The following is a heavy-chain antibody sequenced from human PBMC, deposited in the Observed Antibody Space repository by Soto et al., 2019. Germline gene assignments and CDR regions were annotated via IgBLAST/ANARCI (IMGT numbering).Heavy chain of an antibody. CDR2: IWYDGSNK. Sequence: VQLVESGGGVVQPGRSLRLSCAASGFTFSSYGMHWVRQAPGKGLEWVAVIWYDGSNKYYADSVKGRFTISRDNSKNTLYLQMNSLRAEDTAVYYCAREEYDKGYYYDSSGYYLLPGYWGQGTLVTVSS. V-gene: IGHV3-33*01. D-gene: IGHD3-22*01. CDR3: AREEYDKGYYYDSSGYYLLPGY. J-gene: IGHJ4*02. CDR1: GFTFSSYG.